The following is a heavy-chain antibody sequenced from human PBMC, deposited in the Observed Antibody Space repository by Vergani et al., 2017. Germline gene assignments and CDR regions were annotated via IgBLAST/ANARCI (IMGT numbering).Heavy chain of an antibody. CDR2: IYYSGST. V-gene: IGHV4-59*01. CDR3: ARGKGVYQLPFDY. D-gene: IGHD2-2*01. Sequence: QVQLQDSGPGLVKPSETLSLTCTVSGGSISSYYWSWIRQPPGKGLEWIGYIYYSGSTNYNPSLKSRVTISVDTSKNQFSLKLSSVTAADTAVYYCARGKGVYQLPFDYWGQGTLVTVSS. CDR1: GGSISSYY. J-gene: IGHJ4*02.